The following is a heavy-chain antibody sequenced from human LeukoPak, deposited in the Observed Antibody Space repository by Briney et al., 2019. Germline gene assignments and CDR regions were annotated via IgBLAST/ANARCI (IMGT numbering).Heavy chain of an antibody. CDR3: ARGSIVGATFDYFDY. Sequence: ASVKVSCKASGYTFTSYAVHWVRRAPGQSLEWMGWINPNSGGTNYAQKFQGRVTMTRDTSISTAYMDLSRLRSDDTAVYYCARGSIVGATFDYFDYWGQGTLVAVSS. CDR2: INPNSGGT. CDR1: GYTFTSYA. D-gene: IGHD1-26*01. V-gene: IGHV1-2*02. J-gene: IGHJ4*02.